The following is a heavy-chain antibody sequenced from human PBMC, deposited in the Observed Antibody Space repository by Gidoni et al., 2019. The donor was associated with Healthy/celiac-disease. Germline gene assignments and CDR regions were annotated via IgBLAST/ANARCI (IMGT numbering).Heavy chain of an antibody. J-gene: IGHJ4*02. CDR1: GCSISSYY. V-gene: IGHV4-59*01. CDR2: IYYRGST. Sequence: QVQLQESGPGLVKPSETLSLTCTVSGCSISSYYWSWIRQPPGKGLEWIGYIYYRGSTHYHPSLKSRVTISVDTSKNQFSLKLSSVTAADTAVYYCAGEGSSNVYWGQGTLVTVSS. CDR3: AGEGSSNVY. D-gene: IGHD1-26*01.